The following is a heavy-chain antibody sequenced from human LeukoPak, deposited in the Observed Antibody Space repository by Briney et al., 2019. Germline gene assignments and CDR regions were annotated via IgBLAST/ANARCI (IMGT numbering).Heavy chain of an antibody. CDR1: GGSISSRPYY. Sequence: SETLSLTCTVSGGSISSRPYYWGWIRQPPGKGLEWLGSFDYSGSTNYNPSLKSRVTISVDTSKNQFSLKLSSVTAADTAVYYCARGEIRDGYNFRKVDYWGQGTLVTVSS. D-gene: IGHD5-24*01. CDR2: FDYSGST. V-gene: IGHV4-39*07. J-gene: IGHJ4*02. CDR3: ARGEIRDGYNFRKVDY.